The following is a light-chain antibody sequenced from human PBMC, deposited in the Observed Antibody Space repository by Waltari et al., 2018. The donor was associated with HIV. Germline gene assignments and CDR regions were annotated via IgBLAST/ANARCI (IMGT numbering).Light chain of an antibody. CDR3: SSYTSSSTYV. CDR2: DVS. CDR1: SSDVGGHNY. V-gene: IGLV2-14*03. J-gene: IGLJ1*01. Sequence: QSALTQPASVSGSPGQSIATSCTGTSSDVGGHNYVPWYQQNPGKVPKLIIFDVSNRPSGVSHRFSGSKSGNTASLTISGLQAEDEADYYCSSYTSSSTYVFGTGTKVTVL.